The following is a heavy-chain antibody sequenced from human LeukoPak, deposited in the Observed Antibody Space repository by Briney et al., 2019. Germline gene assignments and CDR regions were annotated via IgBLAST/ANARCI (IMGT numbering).Heavy chain of an antibody. D-gene: IGHD2-8*01. CDR1: GYTLTELS. CDR2: FDPEDGET. Sequence: ASVKVSCKVSGYTLTELSMHWVRQAPGKGLEWMGGFDPEDGETIYAQKFQGRVTMTEDTSTDTAYMEVSSLRSEDTAVYYCATPCTNNVCYEDWGQGTLVTVSS. V-gene: IGHV1-24*01. J-gene: IGHJ4*02. CDR3: ATPCTNNVCYED.